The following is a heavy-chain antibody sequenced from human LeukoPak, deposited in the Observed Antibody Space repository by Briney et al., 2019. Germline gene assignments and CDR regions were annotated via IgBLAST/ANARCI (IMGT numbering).Heavy chain of an antibody. CDR3: ARTSYPSRDAYTPFDY. J-gene: IGHJ4*02. CDR2: IYYSGST. Sequence: SETLSLTCAVYGGSFSGYYWNWIRQPPGKGLEWIGYIYYSGSTNHNPSLKSRVTISVDTSKNQFSLKLSSVTAADTAVYYCARTSYPSRDAYTPFDYWGQGTLVTVSS. D-gene: IGHD5-24*01. CDR1: GGSFSGYY. V-gene: IGHV4-59*08.